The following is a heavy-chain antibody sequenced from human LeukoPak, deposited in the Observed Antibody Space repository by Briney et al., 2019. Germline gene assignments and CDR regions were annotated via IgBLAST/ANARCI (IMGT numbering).Heavy chain of an antibody. CDR1: GGSFSSYA. CDR2: IIPIFGTA. J-gene: IGHJ3*02. Sequence: SVKVSCKASGGSFSSYAISWVRQAPGQGLEWMGGIIPIFGTANYAQKFQGRVTITADESTSTAYMELSSLRSEDTAVYYCARPYYYDSSAPLDDAFDIWGQGTMVTVSS. CDR3: ARPYYYDSSAPLDDAFDI. D-gene: IGHD3-22*01. V-gene: IGHV1-69*13.